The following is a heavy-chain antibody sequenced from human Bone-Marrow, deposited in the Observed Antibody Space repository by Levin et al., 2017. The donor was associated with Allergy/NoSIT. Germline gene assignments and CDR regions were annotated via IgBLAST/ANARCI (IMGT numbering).Heavy chain of an antibody. Sequence: GESLKISCAASGFSFSNSYMCWVRQAPGKGLEWVASMKQDGTERNDVDSVKGRFTISRDNAKNSLYLQMNSLRADDTAVYYCARYNWNAEIDYWGPGTLVTVSS. CDR3: ARYNWNAEIDY. V-gene: IGHV3-7*03. D-gene: IGHD1-1*01. J-gene: IGHJ4*02. CDR1: GFSFSNSY. CDR2: MKQDGTER.